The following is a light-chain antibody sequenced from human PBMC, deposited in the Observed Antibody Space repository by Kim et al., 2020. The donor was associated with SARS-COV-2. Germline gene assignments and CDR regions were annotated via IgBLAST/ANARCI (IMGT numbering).Light chain of an antibody. CDR3: QSYDSSSWV. V-gene: IGLV6-57*03. Sequence: GKTVTIACTRSSGSIASNYVQWYQQRPGSAPTTVIYEDNQRPSVVPDRFSGSIDSSSNSASLTISGLKTEDEADYYCQSYDSSSWVFGGGTQLTVL. CDR2: EDN. CDR1: SGSIASNY. J-gene: IGLJ3*02.